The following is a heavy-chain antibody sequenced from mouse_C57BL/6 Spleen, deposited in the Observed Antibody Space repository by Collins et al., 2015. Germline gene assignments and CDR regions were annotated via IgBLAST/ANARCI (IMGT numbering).Heavy chain of an antibody. Sequence: QVQLQQSGAELMKPGASVKLSCKATGYTFTGYWIEWIKQRPGHGLEWIGEIFPGSDSTNYNEKFKGKATFTAGTFSNTAYMQLSSLTTEDSAIYYCARRWLLLGLDYWGQGTSVTVSS. D-gene: IGHD2-3*01. CDR3: ARRWLLLGLDY. J-gene: IGHJ4*01. CDR2: IFPGSDST. CDR1: GYTFTGYW. V-gene: IGHV1-9*01.